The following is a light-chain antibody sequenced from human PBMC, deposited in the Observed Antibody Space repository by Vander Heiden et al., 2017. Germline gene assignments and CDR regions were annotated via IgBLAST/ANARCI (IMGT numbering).Light chain of an antibody. J-gene: IGLJ3*02. CDR2: DVT. Sequence: QSALTQPRSVSGSPGQSVTISCTGTSSDVGGYNYVSWYQQHPGKAPKLMIYDVTKRPSVVPDRFSGSKSGSMASLTVSGLQAEDEADYYCCSYAGSLWVFGGGTELTVL. CDR3: CSYAGSLWV. V-gene: IGLV2-11*01. CDR1: SSDVGGYNY.